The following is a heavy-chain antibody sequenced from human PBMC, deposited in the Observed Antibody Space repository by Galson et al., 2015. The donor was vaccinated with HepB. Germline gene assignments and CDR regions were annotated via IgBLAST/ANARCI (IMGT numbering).Heavy chain of an antibody. CDR2: IIPIFGTT. CDR1: GCTFTSYA. CDR3: ARAAGYGIGTGCFIGRFDH. J-gene: IGHJ4*02. Sequence: SVKVSCKASGCTFTSYAISWVRQAPGQGLEWMGGIIPIFGTTNYAQKFQGRVTITTDKSTTTAYMELSSLRSEDTAVYYCARAAGYGIGTGCFIGRFDHWGQGTLVTVSS. V-gene: IGHV1-69*05. D-gene: IGHD2-2*03.